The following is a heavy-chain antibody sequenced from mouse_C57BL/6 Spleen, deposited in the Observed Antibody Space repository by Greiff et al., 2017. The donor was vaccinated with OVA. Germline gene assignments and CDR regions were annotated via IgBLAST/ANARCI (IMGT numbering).Heavy chain of an antibody. Sequence: VQLKQSGAELVRPGASVTLSCKASGYTFTDYEMHWVKQTPVHGLEWIGAIDPETGGTAYNQKFKGKAILTADKSSSTAYMELRSLTSEDSAVYYCTGLYAMDYWGQGTSVTVSS. CDR1: GYTFTDYE. J-gene: IGHJ4*01. D-gene: IGHD3-1*01. CDR2: IDPETGGT. CDR3: TGLYAMDY. V-gene: IGHV1-15*01.